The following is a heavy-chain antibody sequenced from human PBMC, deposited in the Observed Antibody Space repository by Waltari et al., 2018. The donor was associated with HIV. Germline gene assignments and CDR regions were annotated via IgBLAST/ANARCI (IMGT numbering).Heavy chain of an antibody. J-gene: IGHJ4*02. CDR2: ISGSGSQT. Sequence: EVKLVQSGGGLVQPGGSLRLSCAASGVTFRGNAMSWVRRAPGRGLQWVSTISGSGSQTYYAESAKGRFAISRDNSEDTLILQMTRLRVEDTALYCCAKDFDTSGLPYVVIDSWGQGTLVTVSS. CDR1: GVTFRGNA. V-gene: IGHV3-23*04. D-gene: IGHD3-22*01. CDR3: AKDFDTSGLPYVVIDS.